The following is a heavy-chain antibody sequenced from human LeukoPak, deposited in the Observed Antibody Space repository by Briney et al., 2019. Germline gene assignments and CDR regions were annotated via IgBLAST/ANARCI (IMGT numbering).Heavy chain of an antibody. Sequence: SETLSLTCTVSGGSISSYYWSWIRQPPGKGLEWIGYIYYSGSTNYNPSLKSRVTISVDASKNQFSLKLSSVTAADTAVYYCARDGGSYYFDYWGQGTLVTVSS. J-gene: IGHJ4*02. D-gene: IGHD1-26*01. V-gene: IGHV4-59*01. CDR2: IYYSGST. CDR3: ARDGGSYYFDY. CDR1: GGSISSYY.